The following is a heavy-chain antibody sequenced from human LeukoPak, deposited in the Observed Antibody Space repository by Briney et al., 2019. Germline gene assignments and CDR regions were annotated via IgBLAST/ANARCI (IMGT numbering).Heavy chain of an antibody. CDR2: IYPGDSDT. Sequence: GAPLKISGKGSGSPLTSYWIAGGRQMPGKGLEWMGIIYPGDSDTRYSPSFQGQVTISADKSISTAYLQWSSLKASDTAMYYCARLQVRGVMTGGFDYWGQGTLVTVSS. D-gene: IGHD3-10*01. J-gene: IGHJ4*02. CDR3: ARLQVRGVMTGGFDY. V-gene: IGHV5-51*01. CDR1: GSPLTSYW.